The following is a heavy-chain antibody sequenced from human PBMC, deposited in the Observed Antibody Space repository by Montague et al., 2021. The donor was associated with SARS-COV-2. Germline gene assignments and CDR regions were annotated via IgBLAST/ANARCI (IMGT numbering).Heavy chain of an antibody. CDR3: ARDRGAKTYDLLTGYYINYYYGVDV. D-gene: IGHD3-9*01. Sequence: SETLSLTCEVSGGSISSYYWSWIRQSPGKGLEWIGYVHYTGSTKYNPSLKTRVTLSLDTPKDHFSLKLSSVTAADTAVYYCARDRGAKTYDLLTGYYINYYYGVDVWGPGTPVTVSS. V-gene: IGHV4-59*01. J-gene: IGHJ6*02. CDR2: VHYTGST. CDR1: GGSISSYY.